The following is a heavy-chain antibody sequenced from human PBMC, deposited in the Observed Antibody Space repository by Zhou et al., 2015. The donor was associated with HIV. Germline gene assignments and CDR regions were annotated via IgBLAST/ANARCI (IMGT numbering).Heavy chain of an antibody. CDR3: AKDLGDCSSTSCPYYYYYGMDV. V-gene: IGHV3-30*18. CDR2: ISYDGSNK. CDR1: GFTFSSYG. D-gene: IGHD2-2*01. J-gene: IGHJ6*02. Sequence: VQLVESGGRLGTAWGGSLRLSCAASGFTFSSYGMHWVRQAPGKGLEWVAVISYDGSNKYYADSVKGRFTISRDNSKNTLYLQMNSLRAEDTAVYYCAKDLGDCSSTSCPYYYYYGMDVWGQGTTVTVSS.